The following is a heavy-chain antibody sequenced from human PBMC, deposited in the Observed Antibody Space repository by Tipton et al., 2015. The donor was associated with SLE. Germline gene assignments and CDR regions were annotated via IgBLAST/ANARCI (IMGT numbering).Heavy chain of an antibody. CDR3: ARLKVANWFDP. CDR2: IYTSGST. Sequence: LRLSCTVSGGSISSYYWSWIRQPPGKGLEWIGYIYTSGSTNYNPSLKSRVTISVDTSKNQFSLKLSSVTAADTVVYYCARLKVANWFDPWGQGTLVTVSS. V-gene: IGHV4-4*09. CDR1: GGSISSYY. D-gene: IGHD5-12*01. J-gene: IGHJ5*02.